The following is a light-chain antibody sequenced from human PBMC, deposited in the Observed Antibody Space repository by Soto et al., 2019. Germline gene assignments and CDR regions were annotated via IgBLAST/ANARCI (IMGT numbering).Light chain of an antibody. Sequence: QSVLTQPHSVSAAPGERGTISCSGRTSNIVNNFVSCYQQLPGTAPQLLIHSNNKRPSGVPDRFSGSKGGSSATLDITGLQTGDEAHYYCGTWDYSLTAFVFGGGTKLTVL. CDR2: SNN. CDR1: TSNIVNNF. V-gene: IGLV1-51*01. J-gene: IGLJ2*01. CDR3: GTWDYSLTAFV.